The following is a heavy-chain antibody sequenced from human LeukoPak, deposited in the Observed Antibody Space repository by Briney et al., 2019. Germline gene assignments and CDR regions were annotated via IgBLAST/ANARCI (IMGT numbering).Heavy chain of an antibody. D-gene: IGHD3-9*01. CDR1: GGSISTYY. J-gene: IGHJ5*01. CDR2: IYYIGNT. Sequence: SETLSLTCTVSGGSISTYYWSWIRQPPGKGLEWIGYIYYIGNTNYNPSLKSRVTISVDTSKNQFSLKLSSVTAADTAVYYCARLYYDILTGNFYLDSWGQGTLVTVSS. CDR3: ARLYYDILTGNFYLDS. V-gene: IGHV4-59*08.